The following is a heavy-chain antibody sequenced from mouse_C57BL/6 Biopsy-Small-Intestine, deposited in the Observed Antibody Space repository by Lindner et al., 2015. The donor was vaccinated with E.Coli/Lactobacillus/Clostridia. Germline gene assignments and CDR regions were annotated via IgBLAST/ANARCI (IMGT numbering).Heavy chain of an antibody. V-gene: IGHV1-82*01. CDR3: ARGDGYYFDY. CDR1: GYAFSNSW. Sequence: VQLQESGPELVKPGASVRISCKASGYAFSNSWMNWVKQRPGKGLEWIGRIYPGDGDTNYNGKFKGKATLTADKSSSSAYMQLSSLTSEDSAVYFCARGDGYYFDYWGQGTTLTVSS. D-gene: IGHD2-3*01. J-gene: IGHJ2*01. CDR2: IYPGDGDT.